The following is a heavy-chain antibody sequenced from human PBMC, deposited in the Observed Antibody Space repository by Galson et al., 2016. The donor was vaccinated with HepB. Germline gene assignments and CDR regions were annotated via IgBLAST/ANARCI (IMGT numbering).Heavy chain of an antibody. V-gene: IGHV4-4*02. CDR1: GGSLTSANW. Sequence: SETLSLTCAVSGGSLTSANWWSWVRQPPGKGLEWIGEIFHSGSTNYNPSLKSRVTMSIDKSESPFSLNLASVTAADPAVYYCATSGGPTWGPFDYWGQGALVTVSS. CDR3: ATSGGPTWGPFDY. CDR2: IFHSGST. D-gene: IGHD7-27*01. J-gene: IGHJ4*02.